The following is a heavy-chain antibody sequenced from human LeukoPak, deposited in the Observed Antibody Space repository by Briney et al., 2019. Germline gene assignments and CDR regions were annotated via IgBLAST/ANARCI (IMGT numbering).Heavy chain of an antibody. Sequence: ASVKVSCKASGYTFTSYYMHWVRQAPGQGLEWMGIINPSGGSTSYAQKFQGRVTMTTDTSTSTAYMDLRSLRSDDTAVYYCARERTILTGYYRPREDYFDYWGQGTLVTVSS. CDR1: GYTFTSYY. J-gene: IGHJ4*02. D-gene: IGHD3-9*01. V-gene: IGHV1-46*01. CDR3: ARERTILTGYYRPREDYFDY. CDR2: INPSGGST.